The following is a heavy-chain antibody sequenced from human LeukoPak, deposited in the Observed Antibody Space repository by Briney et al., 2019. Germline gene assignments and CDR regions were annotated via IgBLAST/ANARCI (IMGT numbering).Heavy chain of an antibody. V-gene: IGHV1-69*06. CDR2: IIPIFGTV. CDR3: ARGPAGPRAYYDY. J-gene: IGHJ4*02. Sequence: ASVNVACKGSGDTRTTLATKWVSQAPGQGLVWMGRIIPIFGTVNLAQKFQGRVTITADRATSTGYMELRSLRSDDTGIYYCARGPAGPRAYYDYWDQGTLITVSS. CDR1: GDTRTTLA.